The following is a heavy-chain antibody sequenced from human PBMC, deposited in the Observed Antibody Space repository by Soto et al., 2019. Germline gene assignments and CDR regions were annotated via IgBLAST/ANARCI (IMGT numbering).Heavy chain of an antibody. D-gene: IGHD3-16*01. Sequence: QVQLQESGPGLVKPSQTLSLTCTVSGASLSSSGHYWNWVRQHPGKGLEWMGYIDHSGTTYYNPSLKSRLAMSIDPSKNHLSLEVTSVTAAYTALYFCALGMFMDVWGRGTRVTVSA. V-gene: IGHV4-31*03. CDR3: ALGMFMDV. CDR1: GASLSSSGHY. CDR2: IDHSGTT. J-gene: IGHJ6*04.